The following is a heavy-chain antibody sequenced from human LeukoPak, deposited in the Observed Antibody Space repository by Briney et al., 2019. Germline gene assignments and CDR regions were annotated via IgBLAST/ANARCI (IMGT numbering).Heavy chain of an antibody. CDR3: ARSPYSSSPGFDY. CDR1: GGSISSSSYY. J-gene: IGHJ4*02. D-gene: IGHD6-13*01. V-gene: IGHV4-39*07. CDR2: IYYSGST. Sequence: SETLSLTCTVSGGSISSSSYYWGWIRQPPGKGLEWIGSIYYSGSTNYNPSLKSRVTISVDTSKNQFSLKLSSVTAADTAVYYCARSPYSSSPGFDYWGQGTLVTVSS.